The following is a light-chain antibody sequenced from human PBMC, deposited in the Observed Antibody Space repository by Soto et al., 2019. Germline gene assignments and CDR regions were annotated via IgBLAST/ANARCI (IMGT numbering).Light chain of an antibody. V-gene: IGKV3-20*01. Sequence: EIVLTQSAGTLSLSPGERATLSCRASQTVSGSYLAWFQQKPGQAPRLLIYDASTRAAGVPDRFSGSGSGTDFSLTINRLEPQDFAVYYCQHYGSSPWAFGQRTKVDIK. CDR2: DAS. CDR3: QHYGSSPWA. CDR1: QTVSGSY. J-gene: IGKJ1*01.